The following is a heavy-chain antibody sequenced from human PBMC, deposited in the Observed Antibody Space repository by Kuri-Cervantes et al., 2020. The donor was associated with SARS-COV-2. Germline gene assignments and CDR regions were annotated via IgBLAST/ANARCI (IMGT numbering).Heavy chain of an antibody. CDR1: GYTFTSYG. V-gene: IGHV1-69*13. Sequence: SVKVSCKASGYTFTSYGISWVRQAPGQGLEWMGGIIPIFGTANYAQKFQGRVTITADESTSTAYMELSSLRSEDTAVYYCARVMIGAFDIWGQGTMVTVSS. CDR2: IIPIFGTA. J-gene: IGHJ3*02. CDR3: ARVMIGAFDI. D-gene: IGHD3-10*02.